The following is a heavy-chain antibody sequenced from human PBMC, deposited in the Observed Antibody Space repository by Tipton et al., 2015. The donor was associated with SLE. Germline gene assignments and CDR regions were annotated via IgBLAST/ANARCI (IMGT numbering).Heavy chain of an antibody. CDR3: AGMSYPREGYFDY. V-gene: IGHV4-39*07. CDR2: IYYSGST. Sequence: TLSLTCTVSGGSISSSSYYWGWIREPPGKGLEWIGSIYYSGSTCYNPFLKSRVTILVDTSKNQFSLKLSSVTAADTAVYYCAGMSYPREGYFDYWGQGTLVTVSS. J-gene: IGHJ4*02. D-gene: IGHD1-26*01. CDR1: GGSISSSSYY.